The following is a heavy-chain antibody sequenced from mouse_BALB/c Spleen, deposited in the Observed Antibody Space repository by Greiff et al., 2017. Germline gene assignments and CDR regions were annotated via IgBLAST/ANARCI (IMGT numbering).Heavy chain of an antibody. J-gene: IGHJ1*01. CDR3: ARDYGSSPG. CDR2: IDPANGNT. D-gene: IGHD1-1*01. Sequence: EVKLMESGAELVKPGASVKLSCTASGFNIKDTYMHWVKQRPEQGLEWIGRIDPANGNTKYDPKFQGKATITADTSSNTAYLQLSSLTSEDTAVYYCARDYGSSPGWGAGTTVTVSS. CDR1: GFNIKDTY. V-gene: IGHV14-3*02.